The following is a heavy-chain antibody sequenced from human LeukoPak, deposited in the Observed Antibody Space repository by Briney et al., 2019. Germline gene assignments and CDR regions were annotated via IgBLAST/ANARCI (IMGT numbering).Heavy chain of an antibody. CDR2: IWYNGSNK. CDR1: GLTFRSYG. Sequence: GGSLRLSWAASGLTFRSYGMHWVRQAPGKGLGWVAVIWYNGSNKYYADSVKGRFTISRDNSKNTLYLQMNSLRAEDTAVYYCASSYGDYAFDGMDVWGKGTTVTVSS. D-gene: IGHD4-17*01. V-gene: IGHV3-33*01. CDR3: ASSYGDYAFDGMDV. J-gene: IGHJ6*04.